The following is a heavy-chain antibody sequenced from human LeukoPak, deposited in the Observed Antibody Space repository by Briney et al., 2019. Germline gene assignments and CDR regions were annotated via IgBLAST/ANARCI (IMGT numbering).Heavy chain of an antibody. CDR2: IKPDGSEK. CDR3: AGAPAFGTVDY. V-gene: IGHV3-7*01. Sequence: PGGSLRLSCAASGFTFSSYSMNWVRQAPGKGLEWVANIKPDGSEKYPVDSVKGRFTVTRDNARNTLYLQMSRLRDDDSAVYYCAGAPAFGTVDYWGQGTLVTVSS. J-gene: IGHJ4*02. CDR1: GFTFSSYS. D-gene: IGHD3-16*01.